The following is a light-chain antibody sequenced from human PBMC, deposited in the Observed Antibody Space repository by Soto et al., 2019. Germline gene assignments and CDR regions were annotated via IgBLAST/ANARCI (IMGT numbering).Light chain of an antibody. V-gene: IGKV3-20*01. CDR2: GAS. CDR3: HQFGRSPLAFT. Sequence: ESMLTQSPGTLSLSPGERATLSCRASQSVSTRYLAWYQQKPGQAPRLLIYGASIRAAGIPDRFSGSGSGPDFSLTVSSLEPEDFAVYYCHQFGRSPLAFTFGQGTKLQI. CDR1: QSVSTRY. J-gene: IGKJ2*01.